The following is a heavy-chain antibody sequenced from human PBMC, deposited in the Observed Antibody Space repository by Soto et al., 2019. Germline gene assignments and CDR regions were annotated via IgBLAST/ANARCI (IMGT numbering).Heavy chain of an antibody. Sequence: SETLSLTCAVYGGSFSGYYWSWIRQPPGKGLEWIGEINHSGSTNYNPSLKSRVTISVDTSKNQFSLKLSSVTAADTAVYYCARVKGYYDSSGYGDYWGQGTLVTVSS. D-gene: IGHD3-22*01. V-gene: IGHV4-34*01. CDR1: GGSFSGYY. CDR3: ARVKGYYDSSGYGDY. CDR2: INHSGST. J-gene: IGHJ4*02.